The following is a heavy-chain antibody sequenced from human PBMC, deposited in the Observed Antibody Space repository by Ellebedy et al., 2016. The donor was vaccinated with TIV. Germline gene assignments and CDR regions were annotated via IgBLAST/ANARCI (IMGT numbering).Heavy chain of an antibody. CDR3: ARDTRFIDHQHNWFDP. CDR2: ISNSDSSI. J-gene: IGHJ5*02. D-gene: IGHD2-2*01. CDR1: GFTFSEYY. Sequence: GESLKISCAASGFTFSEYYMSWIRQAPGKGLEWVSYISNSDSSIFYADSVKGRFTISRDNTKNLLYLQMNSLRAEDTAVYYCARDTRFIDHQHNWFDPWGQGTLVTVSS. V-gene: IGHV3-11*01.